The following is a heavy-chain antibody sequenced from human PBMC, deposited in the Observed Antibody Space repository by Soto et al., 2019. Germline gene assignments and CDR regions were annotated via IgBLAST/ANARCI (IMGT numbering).Heavy chain of an antibody. Sequence: GGSLRLSCVGPGFMLSAYGMHWVRQAPGKGLEWVAVIWYDGSEKYYADSVKGRFTISRDTSKNTLYLQMNSLRVEDTAFYYCARVREGTDNDLPFDDWGQGSLVTVSS. CDR2: IWYDGSEK. CDR3: ARVREGTDNDLPFDD. CDR1: GFMLSAYG. V-gene: IGHV3-33*01. J-gene: IGHJ4*02. D-gene: IGHD3-3*01.